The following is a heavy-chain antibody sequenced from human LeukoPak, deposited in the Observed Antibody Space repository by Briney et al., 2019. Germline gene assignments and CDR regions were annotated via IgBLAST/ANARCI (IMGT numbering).Heavy chain of an antibody. CDR3: AKDRLYCSSTSCYNWFDP. CDR2: ISSSSSYI. D-gene: IGHD2-2*01. J-gene: IGHJ5*02. CDR1: GFTFSSYS. Sequence: GGSLRLSCAASGFTFSSYSMNWVRQAPGKGLEWVSSISSSSSYIYYADSVKGRFTISRDNSKNTLYLQMNSLRVEDTAVYYCAKDRLYCSSTSCYNWFDPWGQGTLVTVSS. V-gene: IGHV3-21*04.